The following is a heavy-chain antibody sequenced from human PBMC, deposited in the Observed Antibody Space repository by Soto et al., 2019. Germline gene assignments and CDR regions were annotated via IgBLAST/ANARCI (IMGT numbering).Heavy chain of an antibody. Sequence: QVHLVQSGVEVKTPGASVKVSCQASGYTFFTYDISWVRQAPGQGLEWMGWISTYSGDTKYGQKFQGRVNMTTDTSTTTAYLKLSSLGPDDTTIYYCARHPGPTISKNWLDPWGQGTLVTVSS. J-gene: IGHJ5*02. D-gene: IGHD3-9*01. CDR3: ARHPGPTISKNWLDP. CDR2: ISTYSGDT. CDR1: GYTFFTYD. V-gene: IGHV1-18*01.